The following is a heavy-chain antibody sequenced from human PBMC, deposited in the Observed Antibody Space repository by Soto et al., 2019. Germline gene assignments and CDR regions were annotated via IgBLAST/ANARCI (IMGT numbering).Heavy chain of an antibody. CDR2: ISWSGADV. Sequence: EVQLVESGGGLVQPGRSLRLSCAASGFIFDDYAIHWVRRAPGKGLEWVSGISWSGADVGYADSVKGRFTIYRDNAKNFLYLQMDSLRAEDTSLYCCANIPLYGPRFASWGQGTLVTVSS. CDR3: ANIPLYGPRFAS. CDR1: GFIFDDYA. J-gene: IGHJ4*02. V-gene: IGHV3-9*01. D-gene: IGHD3-10*01.